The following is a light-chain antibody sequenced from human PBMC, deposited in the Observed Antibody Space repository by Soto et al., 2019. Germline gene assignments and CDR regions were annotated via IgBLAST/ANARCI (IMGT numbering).Light chain of an antibody. CDR3: QQDYISPFS. CDR2: AAS. V-gene: IGKV3-20*01. CDR1: QSLSSTY. J-gene: IGKJ2*01. Sequence: EVVLTQSPGTLSLSPGDRATLSCRASQSLSSTYLVWYQQRSGRAPRLLISAASSRAAGVPDRFSGSGSGTDFTLTNTSLEPEDFAVYYCQQDYISPFSFGQGTKLEIK.